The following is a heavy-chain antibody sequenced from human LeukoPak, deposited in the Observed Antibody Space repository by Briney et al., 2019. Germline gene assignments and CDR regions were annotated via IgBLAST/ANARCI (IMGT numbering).Heavy chain of an antibody. CDR1: GYTFTSYG. V-gene: IGHV1-18*04. Sequence: SGKVPCKASGYTFTSYGISWVRHAPGQGLEWMGWISAYNGNTIYAQKRQGRVTMTTDTSTSTAYMELRSVRSDDTAVYYCARDMCSSTSCLFDYWGQGTLVTVSS. CDR2: ISAYNGNT. CDR3: ARDMCSSTSCLFDY. J-gene: IGHJ4*02. D-gene: IGHD2-2*01.